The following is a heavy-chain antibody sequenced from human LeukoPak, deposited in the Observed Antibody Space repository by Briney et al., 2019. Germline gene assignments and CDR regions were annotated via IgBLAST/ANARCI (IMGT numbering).Heavy chain of an antibody. CDR3: AKVADYSLYYYYGMDV. D-gene: IGHD2-15*01. CDR1: GFTFSSYA. V-gene: IGHV3-23*01. J-gene: IGHJ6*02. CDR2: ISGSGGST. Sequence: SGGSLRLSCAASGFTFSSYAMSWVRQAPGKGLEWVSAISGSGGSTYYADSVKGRFTISRDNSKNTLYLQMNSLRAEDTAVYYCAKVADYSLYYYYGMDVWGQGTTVTVSS.